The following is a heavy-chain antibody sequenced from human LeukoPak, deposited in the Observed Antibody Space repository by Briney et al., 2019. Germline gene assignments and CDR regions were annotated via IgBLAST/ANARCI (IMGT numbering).Heavy chain of an antibody. V-gene: IGHV4-34*01. CDR2: INHSGST. CDR3: ARGGLRNRIYYYYMDV. D-gene: IGHD1-14*01. CDR1: GGSFSGYY. Sequence: KPSETLSLTCAVYGGSFSGYYWSWIRQPPGKGLKWIGEINHSGSTNYNPSLKSRVTISVDTSKNQFSLKLSSVTAADTTVYYCARGGLRNRIYYYYMDVWGKGTTVTVS. J-gene: IGHJ6*03.